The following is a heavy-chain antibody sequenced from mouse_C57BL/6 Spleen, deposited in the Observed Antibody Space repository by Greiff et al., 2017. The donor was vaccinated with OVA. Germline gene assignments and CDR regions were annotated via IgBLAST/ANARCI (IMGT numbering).Heavy chain of an antibody. V-gene: IGHV1-50*01. D-gene: IGHD4-1*01. CDR2: IDPSDSYT. J-gene: IGHJ2*01. CDR1: GYTFTSYW. Sequence: QVQLQQPGAELVKPGASVKLSCKASGYTFTSYWMQWVKQRPGQGLEWIGEIDPSDSYTNYNQKFKGKATLTVDTSSSTAYMQLSSLTSEDSAVYYCARRWEDYWGQGTTLTVSS. CDR3: ARRWEDY.